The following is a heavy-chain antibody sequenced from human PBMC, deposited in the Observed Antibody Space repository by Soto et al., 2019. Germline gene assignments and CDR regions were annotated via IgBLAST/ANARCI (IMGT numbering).Heavy chain of an antibody. D-gene: IGHD3-10*01. CDR2: ISGSGLNT. Sequence: LRLSCAASGFTFSSYAMSWVRQAPGKGLEWVSAISGSGLNTYYAESVKGRFTISRDNSKNTLYLQLNSLRAEDTAIYYCAKAFPPYYGSGSSYYFTFWGQGTLVTVSS. CDR3: AKAFPPYYGSGSSYYFTF. CDR1: GFTFSSYA. V-gene: IGHV3-23*01. J-gene: IGHJ4*02.